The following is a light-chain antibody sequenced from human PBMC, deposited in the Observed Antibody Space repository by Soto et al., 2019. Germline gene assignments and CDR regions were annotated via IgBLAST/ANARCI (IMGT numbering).Light chain of an antibody. J-gene: IGKJ1*01. CDR2: SAS. CDR3: QQSSNIPWT. Sequence: DIQMTQSPSSLSASVVYSVTITCRTSQYVDRYLSWYQQIPGRAPKLLIYSASSLVTGVPPRFRGSASGTEFTLSISSLQREDFATYFCQQSSNIPWTFGQGTKVDIK. V-gene: IGKV1-39*01. CDR1: QYVDRY.